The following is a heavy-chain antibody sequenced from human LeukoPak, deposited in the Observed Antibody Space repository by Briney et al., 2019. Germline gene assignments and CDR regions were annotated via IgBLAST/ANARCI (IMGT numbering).Heavy chain of an antibody. CDR3: ARHGGESLLATILHAFDI. Sequence: PSETLSLTCSVSGGSVRSYSWSWIRQPPGKGLEWFGYIHYSGTTNYKPSLKSRVTISVETTKNQFSLKLSSVTAADTAVYYCARHGGESLLATILHAFDIWGQGTMVTVSS. CDR1: GGSVRSYS. V-gene: IGHV4-59*08. D-gene: IGHD5-24*01. CDR2: IHYSGTT. J-gene: IGHJ3*02.